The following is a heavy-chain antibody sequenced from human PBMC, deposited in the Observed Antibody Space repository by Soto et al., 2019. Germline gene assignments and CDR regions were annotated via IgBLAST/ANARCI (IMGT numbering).Heavy chain of an antibody. Sequence: SETLSLTCTVSGGSVSSGSYYWSWIRQPPGKGLEWIGYIYYSGSTNYNPSLKSRVTISVDTSKNQFSLKLSSVTAADTAVYYCARGIVDVVVPAALFDPWGQGTLVTVSS. V-gene: IGHV4-61*01. CDR2: IYYSGST. CDR3: ARGIVDVVVPAALFDP. D-gene: IGHD2-2*01. J-gene: IGHJ5*02. CDR1: GGSVSSGSYY.